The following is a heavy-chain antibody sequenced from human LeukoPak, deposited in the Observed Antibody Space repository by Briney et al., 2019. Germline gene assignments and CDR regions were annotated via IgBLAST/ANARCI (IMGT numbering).Heavy chain of an antibody. Sequence: GASVKVSCKASGYTFTDYYMHWVRQAPGQGLEWMGRINPNSGGTNYAQKFQGRVTMTRDTSISTASMELSSLRSDDTAVYYCTRSDHDTSGESDYWGQGTLVTVSS. CDR3: TRSDHDTSGESDY. V-gene: IGHV1-2*06. CDR2: INPNSGGT. J-gene: IGHJ4*02. D-gene: IGHD3-22*01. CDR1: GYTFTDYY.